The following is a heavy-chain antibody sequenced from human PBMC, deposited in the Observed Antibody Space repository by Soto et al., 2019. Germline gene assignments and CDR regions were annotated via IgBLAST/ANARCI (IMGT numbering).Heavy chain of an antibody. CDR2: IYYSGST. V-gene: IGHV4-59*08. J-gene: IGHJ5*02. CDR3: ARHDYSHYIPGFDP. Sequence: PSETLSVSYTVSGVYIIGYYWSWIRQPPGKGLEWIGYIYYSGSTKYSPTLNIRVTISVDTSKNQFPLKLNSVTAADTAVYYLARHDYSHYIPGFDPWGQGTLVTVSS. CDR1: GVYIIGYY. D-gene: IGHD4-4*01.